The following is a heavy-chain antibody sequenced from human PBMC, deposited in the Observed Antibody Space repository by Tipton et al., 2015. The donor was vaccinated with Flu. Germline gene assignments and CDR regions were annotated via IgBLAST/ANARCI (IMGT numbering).Heavy chain of an antibody. D-gene: IGHD3-22*01. Sequence: TLSLTCTVSGGSISSSSYYWGWIRQPPGKGLEWIGSIYYSGNTYYNPSLKSRVTISVDTSKNQFSLKLSSVTAADTAVYYCARDGFITMIVVVTPGAFDIWGQGTMVT. CDR2: IYYSGNT. CDR1: GGSISSSSYY. J-gene: IGHJ3*02. CDR3: ARDGFITMIVVVTPGAFDI. V-gene: IGHV4-39*07.